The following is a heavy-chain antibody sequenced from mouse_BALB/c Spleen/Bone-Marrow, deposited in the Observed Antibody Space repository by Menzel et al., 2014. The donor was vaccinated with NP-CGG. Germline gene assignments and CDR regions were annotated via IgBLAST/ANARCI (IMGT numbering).Heavy chain of an antibody. V-gene: IGHV5-17*02. CDR3: ARGGNFAWFAY. CDR2: ISSGSSTI. Sequence: EVKVEESGGGLVQPGGSRKLSCAASGFTFSSFGMHWVRQAPEKGLEWVAYISSGSSTIYYADTVKGRFTISRDNPKSTLFLQMTSLRSEDTAMYYCARGGNFAWFAYWGQGTLVTVSA. CDR1: GFTFSSFG. J-gene: IGHJ3*01. D-gene: IGHD2-1*01.